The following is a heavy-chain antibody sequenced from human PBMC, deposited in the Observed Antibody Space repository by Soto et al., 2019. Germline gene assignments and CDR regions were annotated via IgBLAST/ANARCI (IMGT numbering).Heavy chain of an antibody. CDR1: GGSISSSSYY. CDR3: AIQLVGYSGPGDWFDP. Sequence: NPSETLSLTCTVSGGSISSSSYYWGWIRQPPGKGLEWIGSIYYSGSTYYNPSLKSRVTISVDTSKNQFSLKLSSVTAADTAVYYCAIQLVGYSGPGDWFDPWGQGTLVTVSS. CDR2: IYYSGST. J-gene: IGHJ5*02. V-gene: IGHV4-39*01. D-gene: IGHD6-19*01.